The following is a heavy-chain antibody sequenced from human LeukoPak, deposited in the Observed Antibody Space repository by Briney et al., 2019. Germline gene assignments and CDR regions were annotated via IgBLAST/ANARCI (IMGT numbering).Heavy chain of an antibody. CDR3: ARASGDYSYYYYYMDV. V-gene: IGHV1-18*01. CDR2: ISAYNGNT. J-gene: IGHJ6*03. CDR1: GYTFTSYG. D-gene: IGHD4-17*01. Sequence: GASVKVSCKASGYTFTSYGISWVRQAPGQGLEWMGWISAYNGNTNYAQKLQGRVTMTTDTSTSTAYMELRSLRSDDTAVYYCARASGDYSYYYYYMDVWGKGTTVTISS.